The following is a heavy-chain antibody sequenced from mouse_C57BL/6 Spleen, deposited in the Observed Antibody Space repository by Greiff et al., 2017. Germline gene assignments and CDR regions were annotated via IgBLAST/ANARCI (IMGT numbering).Heavy chain of an antibody. V-gene: IGHV2-2*01. CDR2: IWSGGST. CDR1: GFSLTSYG. CDR3: ARNLIYYGNYYAMDY. J-gene: IGHJ4*01. D-gene: IGHD2-1*01. Sequence: VQLVESGPGLVQPSQSLSITCTVSGFSLTSYGVHWVRQSPGKGLEWLGVIWSGGSTDYNAAFISRLSISKDNSKSQVFFKMNSLQADDTAIYYCARNLIYYGNYYAMDYWGQGTSVTVSS.